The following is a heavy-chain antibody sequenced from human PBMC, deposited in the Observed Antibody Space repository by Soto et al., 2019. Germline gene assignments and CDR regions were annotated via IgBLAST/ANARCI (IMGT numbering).Heavy chain of an antibody. Sequence: QVQLVQSGAEVKKPGASVKVSCKASGYTFTSYDINWVRQATGQGLEWMGWMNPNSGNTGYAQKFQGRVTMTRNTSIGTSYMELSSLRSEDTAVYYCARAEQWQDWFDPWGQGTLVTVSS. CDR1: GYTFTSYD. J-gene: IGHJ5*02. CDR2: MNPNSGNT. CDR3: ARAEQWQDWFDP. V-gene: IGHV1-8*01. D-gene: IGHD6-19*01.